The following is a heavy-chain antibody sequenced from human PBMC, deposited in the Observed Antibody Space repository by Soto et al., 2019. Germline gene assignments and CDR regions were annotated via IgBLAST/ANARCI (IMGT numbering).Heavy chain of an antibody. V-gene: IGHV4-30-4*01. Sequence: QVQLQESGPGLVKPSQTLSLTCTVSGGSISSGDYYWSWIRQPPGKGLEWIGYIYYSGSTYYIPSLQCRVTTSGDTTTTQFSLQLSSVTAANTAVDYCGSLRPADFALWGRCTLVTVSS. J-gene: IGHJ2*01. D-gene: IGHD6-25*01. CDR1: GGSISSGDYY. CDR3: GSLRPADFAL. CDR2: IYYSGST.